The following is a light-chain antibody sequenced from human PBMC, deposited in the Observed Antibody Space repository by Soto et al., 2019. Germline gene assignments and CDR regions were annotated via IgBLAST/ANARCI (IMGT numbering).Light chain of an antibody. Sequence: QTVVTQEASGSVSPRTTVTLNCGLSSGSVSASNHPSWYQQTPGQAPRTLIYNTNTRSSGVPDRFSGSILGNKAALTITGAQADDESDYYCVLYMGSGIWVFGGGTKVTVL. CDR1: SGSVSASNH. CDR2: NTN. J-gene: IGLJ3*02. V-gene: IGLV8-61*01. CDR3: VLYMGSGIWV.